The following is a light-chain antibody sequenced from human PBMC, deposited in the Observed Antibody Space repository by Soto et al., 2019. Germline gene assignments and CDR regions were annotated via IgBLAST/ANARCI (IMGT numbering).Light chain of an antibody. V-gene: IGKV1-5*01. Sequence: DIQMTQSPSTLSASVGDRVTITCRASQSISSWLAWYQQKPGKAPKLLIYDASSLESGVPSRFSGSGYGTEFPLTISSLQPDDFATYYCQQYNSYPRTFGQGTKVEIK. J-gene: IGKJ1*01. CDR1: QSISSW. CDR3: QQYNSYPRT. CDR2: DAS.